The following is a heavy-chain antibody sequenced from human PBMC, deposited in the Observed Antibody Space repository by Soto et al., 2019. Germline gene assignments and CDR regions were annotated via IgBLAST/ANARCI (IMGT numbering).Heavy chain of an antibody. V-gene: IGHV3-11*01. Sequence: ESGGGLVKTSGSLRIACAASGFTSSDYHMSWVRQAPGTGLEGVPYISSRGNTIYYADAVKGRFIISRENAKNSVYLEMNSLRAEDTALYFCAKMSSDNSYDPVFSWGQGTLVTVSS. CDR2: ISSRGNTI. CDR1: GFTSSDYH. J-gene: IGHJ4*02. CDR3: AKMSSDNSYDPVFS. D-gene: IGHD3-22*01.